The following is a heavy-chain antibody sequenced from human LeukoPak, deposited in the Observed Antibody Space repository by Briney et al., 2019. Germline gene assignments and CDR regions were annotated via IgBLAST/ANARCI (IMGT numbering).Heavy chain of an antibody. V-gene: IGHV3-7*01. D-gene: IGHD2-15*01. CDR3: AREDYCSGGSCQLDY. Sequence: GGSLRLSCAASGFTFTTYWISWVRQAPGKGLEWVANIKQDGSEKYYVDSVKGRFTISRDNAKNSLFLQMNSLRAEDTAVYYCAREDYCSGGSCQLDYWGQGTLVTVSS. CDR1: GFTFTTYW. CDR2: IKQDGSEK. J-gene: IGHJ4*02.